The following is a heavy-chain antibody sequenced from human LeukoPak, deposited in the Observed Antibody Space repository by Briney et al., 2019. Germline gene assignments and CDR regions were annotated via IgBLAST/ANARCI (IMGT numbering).Heavy chain of an antibody. J-gene: IGHJ4*02. D-gene: IGHD3-16*02. Sequence: GGSLRLSCAASGFTFSSYGMDWVRQAPGKGLEWVAVISYDGSSEYYADSVQGRFIISRDNSKNTLFLQMNSLRPEDTAVYYCARSTFGGIIVIGDYWGQGTLVTVS. CDR1: GFTFSSYG. CDR2: ISYDGSSE. V-gene: IGHV3-30*03. CDR3: ARSTFGGIIVIGDY.